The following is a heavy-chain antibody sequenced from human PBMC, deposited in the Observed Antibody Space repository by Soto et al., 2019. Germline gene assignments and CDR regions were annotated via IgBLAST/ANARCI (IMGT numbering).Heavy chain of an antibody. J-gene: IGHJ4*02. CDR1: GGSISSEGYY. D-gene: IGHD5-18*01. Sequence: RASETLSLTCTVSGGSISSEGYYWSWFRQHPGKGLEWIGDIYYSGSTYYNPSLKSRVTISGDRSKNQFSLKLSSVSAADTALYYCARGKGYSYGPYYFDYWGQGTLVTVSS. V-gene: IGHV4-31*03. CDR3: ARGKGYSYGPYYFDY. CDR2: IYYSGST.